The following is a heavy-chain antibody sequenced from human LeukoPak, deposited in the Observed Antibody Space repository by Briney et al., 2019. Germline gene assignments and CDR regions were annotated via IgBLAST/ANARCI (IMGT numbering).Heavy chain of an antibody. J-gene: IGHJ4*02. CDR3: ARPYDTRGYFPDY. D-gene: IGHD3-22*01. CDR1: GFTFNSHA. V-gene: IGHV3-21*01. CDR2: ISRGSDHI. Sequence: GGSLRLSCAASGFTFNSHAMSWVRQTPGKGLEWVSSISRGSDHIFYADSMKGRFTISRDNAKNSLYLQMNSLGAEDTAVYYCARPYDTRGYFPDYWGQGTLVTVSS.